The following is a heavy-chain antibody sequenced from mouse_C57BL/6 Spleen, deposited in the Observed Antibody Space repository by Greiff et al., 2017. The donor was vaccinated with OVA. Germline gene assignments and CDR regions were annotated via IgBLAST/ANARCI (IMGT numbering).Heavy chain of an antibody. V-gene: IGHV1-15*01. CDR1: GYTFTDYE. CDR3: TRGDRDYFDY. J-gene: IGHJ2*01. CDR2: IEPETGGT. Sequence: QVQLQQSGAELVRPGASVTLSCKASGYTFTDYEMHWVKQTPVHGLEWIGAIEPETGGTAYNQKFKGKAILTADKSSSTAYMELRSLTSEDSAVYYCTRGDRDYFDYWGQGTTLTVSS.